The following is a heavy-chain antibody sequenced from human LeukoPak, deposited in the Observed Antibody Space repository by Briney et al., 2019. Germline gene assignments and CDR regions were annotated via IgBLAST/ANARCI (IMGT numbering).Heavy chain of an antibody. V-gene: IGHV3-30*02. CDR3: ANTIAVAGFYYYYGMDV. J-gene: IGHJ6*02. D-gene: IGHD6-19*01. Sequence: PGGSLRLSCAASGFTFSYYGMHWVRQAPGKGLEWVAFIRFDGNENYYADSVKGRFTISRDNSKNTLYLQMNSLRADDTAIYYCANTIAVAGFYYYYGMDVWGQGTTVTVSS. CDR2: IRFDGNEN. CDR1: GFTFSYYG.